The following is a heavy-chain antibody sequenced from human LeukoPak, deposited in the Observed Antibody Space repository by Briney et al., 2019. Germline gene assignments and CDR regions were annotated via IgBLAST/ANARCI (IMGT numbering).Heavy chain of an antibody. CDR1: GGSFSGYY. V-gene: IGHV4-34*01. D-gene: IGHD2-15*01. Sequence: PSETLSLTCAVYGGSFSGYYWSWLRQPPGKGLEWIGEINHSGSTNYNPSLKSRVTISVDTSKNQFSLKLSSVTAADTAVYYCAREIYCSGGSCSLDAFDIWGQGTMVTVSS. CDR3: AREIYCSGGSCSLDAFDI. CDR2: INHSGST. J-gene: IGHJ3*02.